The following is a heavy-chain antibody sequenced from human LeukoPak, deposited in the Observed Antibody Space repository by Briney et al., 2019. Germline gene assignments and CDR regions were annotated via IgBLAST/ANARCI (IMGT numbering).Heavy chain of an antibody. D-gene: IGHD1-14*01. CDR3: VKAAGRSHFDY. V-gene: IGHV3-64D*06. Sequence: GGSLRLSCSASGFTFSSYAMHWVRQAPGKGLEYVSAISSNGGSTYYADPVKGRFTISRDNSKNTLYLQMSSLRAEDTAVYYCVKAAGRSHFDYWGQGTLVTVSS. CDR1: GFTFSSYA. J-gene: IGHJ4*02. CDR2: ISSNGGST.